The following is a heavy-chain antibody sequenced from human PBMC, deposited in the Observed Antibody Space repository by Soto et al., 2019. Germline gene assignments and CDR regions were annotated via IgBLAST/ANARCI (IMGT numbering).Heavy chain of an antibody. CDR2: VYNSGST. CDR1: GGSISRYY. CDR3: ASMGYYYGSGSYPLDY. J-gene: IGHJ4*02. Sequence: PSETLSLTCTVSGGSISRYYWSWIRQPPGKGLEWIGFVYNSGSTYYNPSLKSRVTISVDTSKNQFSLKLSSVSAADTAVYYCASMGYYYGSGSYPLDYWGQGTLVTVS. D-gene: IGHD3-10*01. V-gene: IGHV4-59*08.